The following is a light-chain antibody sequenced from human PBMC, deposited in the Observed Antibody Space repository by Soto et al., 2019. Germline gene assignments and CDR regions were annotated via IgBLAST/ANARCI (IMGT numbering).Light chain of an antibody. CDR3: LSFDSSLSVV. J-gene: IGLJ2*01. V-gene: IGLV1-40*01. Sequence: QSVLTQSPSVSGAPGQRDTISCTGSSSNIGAGYDVHWYQQLPGRAPKLLIYGNTNRPSGVPDRFSGSKSGTSASLAITGLQAEDEADYYCLSFDSSLSVVFGGGTKLTVL. CDR1: SSNIGAGYD. CDR2: GNT.